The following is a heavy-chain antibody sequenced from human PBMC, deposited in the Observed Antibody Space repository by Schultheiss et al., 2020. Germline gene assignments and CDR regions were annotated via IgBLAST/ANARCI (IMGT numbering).Heavy chain of an antibody. D-gene: IGHD1-26*01. CDR2: ISSSSSTI. CDR3: ARGSYPPFYYYYGMDV. J-gene: IGHJ6*02. CDR1: GFTFSSYS. V-gene: IGHV3-48*02. Sequence: GGSLRLSCAASGFTFSSYSMNWVRQAPGKGLEWVSSISSSSSTIYYADSVKGRFTISRDNAKNSLYLQMNSLRDEDTAVYYCARGSYPPFYYYYGMDVWGQGTTVTVSS.